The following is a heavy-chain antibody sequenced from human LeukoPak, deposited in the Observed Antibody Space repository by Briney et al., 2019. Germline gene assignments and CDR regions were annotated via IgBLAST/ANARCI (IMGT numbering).Heavy chain of an antibody. D-gene: IGHD3-3*01. CDR3: ARGLDYYDFWSGYYTGDY. CDR1: GYTFTSYD. Sequence: ASVKVSCKASGYTFTSYDINWVRPATGQGLEWMGWMNPNSGNTGYAQKFQGRVTMTRNTSISTAYMELSSLRSEDTAVYYCARGLDYYDFWSGYYTGDYWGQGTLVTVSS. V-gene: IGHV1-8*01. CDR2: MNPNSGNT. J-gene: IGHJ4*02.